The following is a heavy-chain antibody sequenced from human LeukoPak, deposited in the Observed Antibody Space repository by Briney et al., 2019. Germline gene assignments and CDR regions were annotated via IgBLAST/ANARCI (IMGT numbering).Heavy chain of an antibody. J-gene: IGHJ6*02. D-gene: IGHD6-13*01. CDR1: GFTFSSYS. CDR2: ISSSGSTI. V-gene: IGHV3-48*04. Sequence: GGSLRLSCAASGFTFSSYSMNWVRQAPGKGLEWVSYISSSGSTIYYADSVKGRFTISRDNAKNSLYLQMNSLRAEDTAVYYCARDRYRSSWSKYYGMDVWGQGTTVTVSS. CDR3: ARDRYRSSWSKYYGMDV.